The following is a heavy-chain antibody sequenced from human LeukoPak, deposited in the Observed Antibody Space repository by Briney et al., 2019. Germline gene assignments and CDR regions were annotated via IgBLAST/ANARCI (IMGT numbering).Heavy chain of an antibody. CDR3: AREVWNCTNGVCKYYFDY. CDR1: GYTFTSYY. V-gene: IGHV1-46*01. CDR2: INPSGGST. J-gene: IGHJ4*02. D-gene: IGHD2-8*01. Sequence: ASVKVSCKASGYTFTSYYMHWVRQAPGQGLEWMGIINPSGGSTSYAQKFQGRVTMTRDTSTSTVYMELSSLRSEDTAVYYCAREVWNCTNGVCKYYFDYWGQGTLVTVSS.